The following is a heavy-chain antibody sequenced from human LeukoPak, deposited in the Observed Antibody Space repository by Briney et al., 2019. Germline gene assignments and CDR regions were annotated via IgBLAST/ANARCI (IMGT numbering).Heavy chain of an antibody. J-gene: IGHJ3*02. D-gene: IGHD1-26*01. CDR2: IYRGGST. Sequence: TGGSLRLSCAASGFTFKNAWMTWVRQAPGKGLDWVSVIYRGGSTKYADSVKGRFIISRENSKNTLYLQLNSLRVEDTAVYSCARDTYSGSFALPSAFDIWGQGTMVTVSS. V-gene: IGHV3-53*01. CDR1: GFTFKNAW. CDR3: ARDTYSGSFALPSAFDI.